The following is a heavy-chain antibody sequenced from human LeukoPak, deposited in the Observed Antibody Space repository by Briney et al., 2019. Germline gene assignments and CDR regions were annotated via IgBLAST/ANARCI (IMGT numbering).Heavy chain of an antibody. CDR2: IYPGDSDT. Sequence: GESLKISCKGSGYSFTSYWIGWVRQMPGKGLEWMGIIYPGDSDTRYSPSFQGQVTISADKSISTAYLQWSSLKASDTAMYYCATQRGYYYDSSGDPYYFDYWGQGTLVTVSS. J-gene: IGHJ4*02. CDR1: GYSFTSYW. CDR3: ATQRGYYYDSSGDPYYFDY. V-gene: IGHV5-51*01. D-gene: IGHD3-22*01.